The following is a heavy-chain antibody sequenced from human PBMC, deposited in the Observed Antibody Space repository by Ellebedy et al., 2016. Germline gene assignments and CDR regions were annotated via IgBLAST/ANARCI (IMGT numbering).Heavy chain of an antibody. CDR3: ARESGTAAFDI. Sequence: GESLKISCAASGFAISDYWMHWVRQAPGKGLVWVSRINFDASSTSDADSVKGRFSISRDTAKNTLFLQMNSLRAEDTAIYYCARESGTAAFDIWGQGTMVTVSS. J-gene: IGHJ3*02. D-gene: IGHD2-8*02. CDR2: INFDASST. CDR1: GFAISDYW. V-gene: IGHV3-74*01.